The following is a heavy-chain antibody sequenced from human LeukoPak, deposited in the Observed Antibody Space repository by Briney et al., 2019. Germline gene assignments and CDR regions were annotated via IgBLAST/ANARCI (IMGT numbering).Heavy chain of an antibody. CDR3: ARQIPPHYCSGGSCYSQYFDY. CDR1: GGSISSYY. V-gene: IGHV4-59*08. Sequence: SETLSLTCTVSGGSISSYYWSWIRQPPGKGLEWIGYIYYSGSTNYNPSLKSRVTISVDTSKNQFSLKLSSVTVADTAVYYCARQIPPHYCSGGSCYSQYFDYWGQGTLVTVSS. J-gene: IGHJ4*02. D-gene: IGHD2-15*01. CDR2: IYYSGST.